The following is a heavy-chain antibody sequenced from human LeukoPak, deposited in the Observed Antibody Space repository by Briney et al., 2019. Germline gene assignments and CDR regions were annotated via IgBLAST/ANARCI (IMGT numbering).Heavy chain of an antibody. Sequence: GRSLRLSCAASGFTFSSYGMYWVRQAPGKGLEWVAVIWYDGSNKYYADSVKGRFTISRDNSKNSLYLQMNSLRAEDTALYYCAKSPVAGTNDAFDIWGQGTMVTVSS. D-gene: IGHD6-19*01. CDR1: GFTFSSYG. CDR2: IWYDGSNK. CDR3: AKSPVAGTNDAFDI. J-gene: IGHJ3*02. V-gene: IGHV3-33*06.